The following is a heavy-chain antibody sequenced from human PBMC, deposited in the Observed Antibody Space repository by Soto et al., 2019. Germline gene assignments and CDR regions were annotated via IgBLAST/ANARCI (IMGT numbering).Heavy chain of an antibody. CDR3: VRSGRHSGIDY. J-gene: IGHJ4*02. CDR2: VNPNSNET. D-gene: IGHD5-12*01. CDR1: GYTFSSYD. Sequence: QVQLVQSGADVKKPGASVKVSCEASGYTFSSYDISWVRQASGQGLEWMGWVNPNSNETDYAQKFQGRVTMTGNTSIRTAYMELRSLRSDDTAVYYCVRSGRHSGIDYWGQGTLVTVSS. V-gene: IGHV1-8*01.